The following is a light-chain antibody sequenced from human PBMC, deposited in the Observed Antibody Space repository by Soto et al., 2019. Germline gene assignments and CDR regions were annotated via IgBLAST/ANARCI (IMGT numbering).Light chain of an antibody. CDR2: AAS. Sequence: AIRMTQSPSSFFASTGDRVTITCRASQGISSYLAWYQQKPGKGPKLMIYAASTLQSVVSSRFSGSGSETDFILTINCLQTKDFATYSCEEYYSYFLKFDQGTKVQIK. CDR3: EEYYSYFLK. CDR1: QGISSY. V-gene: IGKV1-8*01. J-gene: IGKJ1*01.